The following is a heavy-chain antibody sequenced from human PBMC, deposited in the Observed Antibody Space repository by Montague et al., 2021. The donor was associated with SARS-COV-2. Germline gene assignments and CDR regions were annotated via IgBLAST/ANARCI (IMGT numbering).Heavy chain of an antibody. CDR3: EGWHVSPEDGMDV. CDR1: GDSISSYL. V-gene: IGHV4-4*07. J-gene: IGHJ6*02. CDR2: ICTSWST. Sequence: SETLSLTCTVSGDSISSYLWYWVWQPAGKGLEWIWLICTSWSTNYNPSLKSTLTVSVDMSKNQFSLSLTLVTAADTAVYYCEGWHVSPEDGMDVWGQGTPVTVSS.